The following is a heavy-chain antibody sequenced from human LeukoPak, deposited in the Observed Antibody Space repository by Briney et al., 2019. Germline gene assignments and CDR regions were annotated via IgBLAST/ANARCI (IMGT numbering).Heavy chain of an antibody. CDR1: GFTFSSYS. V-gene: IGHV3-21*01. D-gene: IGHD6-19*01. Sequence: GGSLRLSCAASGFTFSSYSTNWVRQAPGKGLEWVSSISSSSSYIYYADSVKGRFTISRDNAKNSLYLQMNSLRAEDTAVYYCARLKTPSIAVALDWFDPWGQGSLVTVSS. CDR2: ISSSSSYI. J-gene: IGHJ5*02. CDR3: ARLKTPSIAVALDWFDP.